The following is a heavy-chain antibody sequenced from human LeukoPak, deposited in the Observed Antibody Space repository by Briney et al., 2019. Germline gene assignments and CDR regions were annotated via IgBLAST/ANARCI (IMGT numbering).Heavy chain of an antibody. D-gene: IGHD6-19*01. CDR2: ISSSSSYI. CDR3: AREDIAVVGTPNYFDY. J-gene: IGHJ4*02. Sequence: PGGSLRLSCAASGFTFSSYSMNWVRQAPGKGLEWVSSISSSSSYIYYADSVKGRFTISRDNAKNSLYLQMNSLRAEDTAVYYCAREDIAVVGTPNYFDYWGQGTLVTVSS. CDR1: GFTFSSYS. V-gene: IGHV3-21*01.